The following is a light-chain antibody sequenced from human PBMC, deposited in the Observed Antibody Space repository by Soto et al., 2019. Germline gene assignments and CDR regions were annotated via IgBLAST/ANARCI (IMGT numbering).Light chain of an antibody. CDR2: DAS. CDR3: KQRSNWPPT. CDR1: QSVSSY. J-gene: IGKJ3*01. Sequence: EIVLTQSPATLSLSPGERATLSCRASQSVSSYLAWYQQKPGQAPRLLIYDASNRATGIPARFSGRGSGTDFTLTISRLEPEDFAVYYCKQRSNWPPTFGPGTKVDI. V-gene: IGKV3-11*01.